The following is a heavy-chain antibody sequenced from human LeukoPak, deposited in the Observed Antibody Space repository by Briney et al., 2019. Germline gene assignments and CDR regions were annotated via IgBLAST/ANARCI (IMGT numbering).Heavy chain of an antibody. CDR3: ARHGSYSLAF. CDR1: GVSIGSGGY. Sequence: SETLSLTCAVSGVSIGSGGYWSWVRQPPGKGLEWIGQIFYIGSAHYNPSFESRVIMSIDNSRNQLSLRFNSVTAADTAVYYCARHGSYSLAFWGQGALVTVSS. V-gene: IGHV4-4*02. D-gene: IGHD2-15*01. J-gene: IGHJ4*02. CDR2: IFYIGSA.